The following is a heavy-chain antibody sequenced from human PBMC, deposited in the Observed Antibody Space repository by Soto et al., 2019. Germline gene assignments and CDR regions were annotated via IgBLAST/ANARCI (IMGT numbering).Heavy chain of an antibody. V-gene: IGHV1-18*01. CDR2: INGYNGNT. Sequence: QVQLVQSGAEVKKPGASVKVSCKASGYTFTRSGISWVRQAPGQGLEWMGWINGYNGNTNYTQKIQGRITMTTDTPTRTAYMELRSLRSDDTAGYYCARMGDVPYYYYGMDVWGQGTTVIVSS. CDR1: GYTFTRSG. J-gene: IGHJ6*02. D-gene: IGHD3-16*01. CDR3: ARMGDVPYYYYGMDV.